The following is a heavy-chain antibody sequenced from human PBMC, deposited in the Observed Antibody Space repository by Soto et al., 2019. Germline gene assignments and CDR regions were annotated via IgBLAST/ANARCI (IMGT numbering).Heavy chain of an antibody. Sequence: PGGSLRLSCAASGFTFSSYAMHWVRQALGKGLEWVAVISYDGSNKYYADSVKGRFTISRDNSKNTLYLQMNSLRAEDTAVYYCATDRVADIVVVPAAKDYWGQGTLVTVSS. D-gene: IGHD2-2*01. J-gene: IGHJ4*02. CDR3: ATDRVADIVVVPAAKDY. CDR2: ISYDGSNK. V-gene: IGHV3-30-3*01. CDR1: GFTFSSYA.